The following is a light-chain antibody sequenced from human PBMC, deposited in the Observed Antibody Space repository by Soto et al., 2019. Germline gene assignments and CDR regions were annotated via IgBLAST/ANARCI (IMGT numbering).Light chain of an antibody. CDR1: TSNLGAGYD. J-gene: IGLJ3*02. V-gene: IGLV1-40*01. CDR3: QAYEYILTPSV. CDR2: GNR. Sequence: QSVLTQPPSVSGAPGQRVTLSCTGNTSNLGAGYDVHWYQQLPGAAPKLVIFGNRNRPSGVPERFSGSKSGTSASLAITGLQAEDEADYYCQAYEYILTPSVFGGGTLLTVL.